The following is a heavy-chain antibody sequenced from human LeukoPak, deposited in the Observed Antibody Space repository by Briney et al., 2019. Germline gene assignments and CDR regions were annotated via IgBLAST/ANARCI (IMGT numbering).Heavy chain of an antibody. Sequence: PGGSLRLSCAASGFTFDDYAMHWVRQAPGKGLEWVSGISWNSGSIGYADSVKGRFTISRDNAKNSLYLQMNSLRAEDTALYYCAKDLYGGTGGGLGYWGQGTLATVSS. CDR2: ISWNSGSI. J-gene: IGHJ4*02. D-gene: IGHD4-23*01. CDR1: GFTFDDYA. CDR3: AKDLYGGTGGGLGY. V-gene: IGHV3-9*01.